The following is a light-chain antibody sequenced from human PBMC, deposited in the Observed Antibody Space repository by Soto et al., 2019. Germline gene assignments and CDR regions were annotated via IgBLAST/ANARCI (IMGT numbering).Light chain of an antibody. Sequence: DIQLTQTPSTLSASVGDEFTITCRASQTISRWLAWYQHKPGRAPKLLIYDASTLESGVPSRFSGSGSETEFTLTISRLQTDDFATYFCHSRAFGQGTRLEIK. CDR1: QTISRW. J-gene: IGKJ5*01. CDR2: DAS. CDR3: HSRA. V-gene: IGKV1-5*01.